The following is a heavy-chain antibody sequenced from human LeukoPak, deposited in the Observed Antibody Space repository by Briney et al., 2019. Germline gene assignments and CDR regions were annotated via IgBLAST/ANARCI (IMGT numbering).Heavy chain of an antibody. CDR2: IIGGGNSI. CDR1: GFTFNTYA. Sequence: PGGSLRLSCAASGFTFNTYAMSWVRQAPGKGLEWVSLIIGGGNSIHYADSVKGRFTISRDNFKNTVFLQLNSLRPEDTAVYYCAKHGDNVWGSFRFGLDHWGQGTLVTVSS. V-gene: IGHV3-23*01. CDR3: AKHGDNVWGSFRFGLDH. J-gene: IGHJ5*02. D-gene: IGHD3-16*02.